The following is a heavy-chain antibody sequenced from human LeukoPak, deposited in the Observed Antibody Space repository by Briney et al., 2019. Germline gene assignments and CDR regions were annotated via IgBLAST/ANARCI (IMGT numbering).Heavy chain of an antibody. V-gene: IGHV4-30-4*01. CDR2: IYYSGST. J-gene: IGHJ4*02. D-gene: IGHD3-22*01. CDR1: GGSISSGDYY. Sequence: SETLSLTCTVSGGSISSGDYYWSWIRQPPGKGLEWIGYIYYSGSTYYNPSLKSRVTISVDTSKNQFSLKLSSVTAADTAVYYCASTLYDSSGYYYWGQGTLVTVSS. CDR3: ASTLYDSSGYYY.